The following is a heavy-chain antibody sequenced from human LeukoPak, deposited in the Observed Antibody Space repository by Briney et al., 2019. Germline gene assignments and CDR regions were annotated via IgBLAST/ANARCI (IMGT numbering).Heavy chain of an antibody. CDR3: ARVDTALDYYYYYGMDV. J-gene: IGHJ6*02. Sequence: ASVKISCKASGYTFTGYYMHWVRQAPGQGLEWMGWINPNSGGTNYAQKFQGRVTMTRDTSISTAYMELSRLRSDDTAVYYCARVDTALDYYYYYGMDVWGQGTTVTVSS. D-gene: IGHD5-18*01. CDR2: INPNSGGT. CDR1: GYTFTGYY. V-gene: IGHV1-2*02.